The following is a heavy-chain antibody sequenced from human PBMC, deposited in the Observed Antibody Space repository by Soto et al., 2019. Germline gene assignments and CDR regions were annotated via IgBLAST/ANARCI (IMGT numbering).Heavy chain of an antibody. CDR3: ARETHFIDY. Sequence: VQLVESGGDLVQPGGSLRLSCAASGFTFSSYEMNWVRQAPGKGLEWVSYISSTGTSMDYADSVKGRFTISRDNAKNSLHLQLNSLRDEVTADYYCARETHFIDYWGQGTLVSVSA. J-gene: IGHJ4*02. CDR2: ISSTGTSM. V-gene: IGHV3-48*03. CDR1: GFTFSSYE.